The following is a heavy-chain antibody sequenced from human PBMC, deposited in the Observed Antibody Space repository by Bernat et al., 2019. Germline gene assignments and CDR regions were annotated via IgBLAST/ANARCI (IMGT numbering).Heavy chain of an antibody. CDR2: ISSSSSYI. V-gene: IGHV3-21*01. Sequence: EVQLVESGGGLVKPGGSLRLSCAASGFTFSSYSMNWVRQAPGKGLEWVSSISSSSSYIYYADSVKGRFTISRDNAKNSLYLQMNSVRAEDAAVYYCAGERWLAYDYWGQGTLVTVSS. D-gene: IGHD6-19*01. J-gene: IGHJ4*02. CDR1: GFTFSSYS. CDR3: AGERWLAYDY.